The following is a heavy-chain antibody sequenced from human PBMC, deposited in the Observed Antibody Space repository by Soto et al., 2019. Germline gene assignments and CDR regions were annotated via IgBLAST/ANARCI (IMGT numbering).Heavy chain of an antibody. V-gene: IGHV3-21*06. CDR1: GFTFSSFD. CDR3: ARRAVTTYHFFDY. Sequence: GGSLRLSCATSGFTFSSFDMDWVRQAPGKGLEWVSSIHRASTYIYYADSVRGRFTISRDNAKSSLYLQMNSLTFEDTAVYYCARRAVTTYHFFDYWGQGALVTVSS. CDR2: IHRASTYI. D-gene: IGHD4-17*01. J-gene: IGHJ4*02.